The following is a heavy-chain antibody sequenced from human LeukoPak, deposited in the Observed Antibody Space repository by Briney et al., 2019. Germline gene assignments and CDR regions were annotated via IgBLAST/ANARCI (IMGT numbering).Heavy chain of an antibody. V-gene: IGHV1-2*02. CDR1: GYTFTSYG. J-gene: IGHJ4*02. CDR3: ARDPIVVVPAAPVRGFDY. D-gene: IGHD2-2*01. CDR2: INPNSGGT. Sequence: ASVKVSCKASGYTFTSYGISWVRQAPGQGLEWMGWINPNSGGTNYAQKFQGRVTMTRDTSISTAYMELSRLRSDDTAVYYCARDPIVVVPAAPVRGFDYWGQGTLVTVSS.